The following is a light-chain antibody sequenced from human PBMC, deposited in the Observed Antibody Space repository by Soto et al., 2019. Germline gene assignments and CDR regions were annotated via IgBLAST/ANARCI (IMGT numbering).Light chain of an antibody. J-gene: IGKJ4*01. CDR1: QGISNF. CDR3: QQLNYYPLT. V-gene: IGKV1-9*01. Sequence: DLQLTHSQSFLSASVGDRVTISCRASQGISNFLAWYQQKAGKAPKLLIYAASTLQSGVPSRFSGSGSGTEFTLTITSVQPEDFATYYCQQLNYYPLTFGGGTKVDIK. CDR2: AAS.